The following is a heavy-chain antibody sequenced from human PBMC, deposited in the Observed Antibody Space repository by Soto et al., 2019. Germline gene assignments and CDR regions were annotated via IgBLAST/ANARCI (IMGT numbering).Heavy chain of an antibody. D-gene: IGHD6-13*01. CDR1: GYSISSGYY. V-gene: IGHV4-38-2*01. CDR2: IYHSGST. CDR3: ARVRAYSSSWHQGDWFDP. J-gene: IGHJ5*02. Sequence: PSETLSLTCAVSGYSISSGYYWGWIRQPPGKGLEWIGSIYHSGSTYYNPSLKSRVTISVDTSKNQFSLKLSSVTAADTAVYYCARVRAYSSSWHQGDWFDPWGQGTLVTVS.